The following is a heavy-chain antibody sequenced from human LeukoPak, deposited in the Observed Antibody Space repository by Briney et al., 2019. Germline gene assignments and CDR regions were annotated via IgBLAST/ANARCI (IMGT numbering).Heavy chain of an antibody. J-gene: IGHJ3*02. Sequence: GGSLRLSCAASGFTFRSYSMNWVRQAPGKGLEWVSTISSTSNYIYYADSVKGRFTISRDDAKNSLYLHMNSLRAEDTAVYYCARADYGDYLHAFDIWGQGTMVTVSS. CDR3: ARADYGDYLHAFDI. CDR2: ISSTSNYI. D-gene: IGHD4-17*01. CDR1: GFTFRSYS. V-gene: IGHV3-21*04.